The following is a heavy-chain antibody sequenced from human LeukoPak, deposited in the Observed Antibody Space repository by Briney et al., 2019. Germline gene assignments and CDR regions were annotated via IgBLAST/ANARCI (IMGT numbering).Heavy chain of an antibody. CDR3: ARVPISTTARGYFDY. Sequence: SETLSLTCTVSGGSVSSGSYYWSWIRQPPGKGLEWIGYIYYSGSTTYNPSLKSRVTISVDTSKNKFSLRLSSVTAADTAVYYCARVPISTTARGYFDYWGQGTLVPSPQ. CDR2: IYYSGST. CDR1: GGSVSSGSYY. J-gene: IGHJ4*02. D-gene: IGHD4-17*01. V-gene: IGHV4-61*01.